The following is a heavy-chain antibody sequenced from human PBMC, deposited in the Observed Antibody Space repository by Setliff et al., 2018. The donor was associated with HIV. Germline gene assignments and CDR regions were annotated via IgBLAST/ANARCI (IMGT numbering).Heavy chain of an antibody. J-gene: IGHJ4*02. CDR1: GGSFSGYS. Sequence: PSETLSLTCAAYGGSFSGYSWIWIRQPPGKGLEWIGEINHSGSANYNPSLKSRVTISLDTSRNQFSLKLTSMTAADKAVYYCARNVPRTYCGGDCYSHSDYWGQGTLVTVSS. CDR2: INHSGSA. V-gene: IGHV4-34*01. D-gene: IGHD2-21*02. CDR3: ARNVPRTYCGGDCYSHSDY.